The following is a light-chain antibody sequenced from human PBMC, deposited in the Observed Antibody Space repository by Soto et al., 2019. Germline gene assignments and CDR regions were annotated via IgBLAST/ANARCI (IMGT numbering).Light chain of an antibody. V-gene: IGKV1-39*01. CDR1: QSIGNY. CDR3: QQSYSSTWT. CDR2: VTS. J-gene: IGKJ1*01. Sequence: DIQMTQSPSSLSVSIGDRVTITCRAGQSIGNYLNWYQQKPGKAPNLLIYVTSSLQSGVPSRFSGSGSGTEFTLTISSLQREDFVIYYCQQSYSSTWTFGQGTKVDIK.